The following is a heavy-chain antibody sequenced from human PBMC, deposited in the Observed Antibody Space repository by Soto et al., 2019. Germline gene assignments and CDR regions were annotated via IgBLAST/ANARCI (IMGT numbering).Heavy chain of an antibody. D-gene: IGHD1-7*01. Sequence: SVKGRFTISRDNSRNKLYLQINTLRAEDTAVYYCAKEYNWNYHYFDYWGQGTLVTVFS. J-gene: IGHJ4*02. V-gene: IGHV3-30*02. CDR3: AKEYNWNYHYFDY.